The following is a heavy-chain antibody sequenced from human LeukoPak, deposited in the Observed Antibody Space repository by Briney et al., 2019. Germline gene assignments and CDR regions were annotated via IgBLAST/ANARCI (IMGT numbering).Heavy chain of an antibody. CDR3: AKDYVPATQGFYYYYMDV. J-gene: IGHJ6*03. CDR1: EFTFGSYG. D-gene: IGHD2-2*01. Sequence: GGCLRLSCAASEFTFGSYGMSWVRQAPGKGLEWVSSISGSGGSTQYADSVQGRFAISRDNSKNTLYLQMNSLRAEDTAVYYCAKDYVPATQGFYYYYMDVWGKGTTVTVSS. CDR2: ISGSGGST. V-gene: IGHV3-23*01.